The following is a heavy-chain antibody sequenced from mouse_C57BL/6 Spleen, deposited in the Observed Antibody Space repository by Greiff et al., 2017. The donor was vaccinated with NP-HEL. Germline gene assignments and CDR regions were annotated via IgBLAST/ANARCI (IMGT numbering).Heavy chain of an antibody. CDR3: ASSYYDYDLYYAMDY. V-gene: IGHV1-75*01. CDR2: IFPGSGST. CDR1: GYTFTDYY. J-gene: IGHJ4*01. Sequence: QVQLQHSGPELVKPGASVKISCKASGYTFTDYYINWVKQRPGQGLEWIGWIFPGSGSTYYNEKFKGKATLTVDKSSSTAYMLLSSLTSEDSAVYFCASSYYDYDLYYAMDYWGQGTSVTVSS. D-gene: IGHD2-4*01.